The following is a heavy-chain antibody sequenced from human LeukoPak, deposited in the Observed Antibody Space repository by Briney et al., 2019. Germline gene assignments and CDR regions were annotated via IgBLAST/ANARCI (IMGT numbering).Heavy chain of an antibody. CDR2: ISGSGGST. CDR1: GFTFSSYA. J-gene: IGHJ4*02. V-gene: IGHV3-23*01. Sequence: GGSLRLSCAASGFTFSSYAMSWVRQAPGKGLEWVSAISGSGGSTYYADSVKGRFTISRDNAKNTLYLQMNSLRAEDTAVYYCARDGYSYGDGTFDYWGQGTLVTVSS. CDR3: ARDGYSYGDGTFDY. D-gene: IGHD5-18*01.